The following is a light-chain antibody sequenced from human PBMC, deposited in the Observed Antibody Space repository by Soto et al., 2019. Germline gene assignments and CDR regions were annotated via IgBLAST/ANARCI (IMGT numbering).Light chain of an antibody. J-gene: IGKJ1*01. CDR2: GAS. Sequence: EIVMTQSPATLSVSPGERATLSCRASQSVSSNLAWYQQKPGQAPRLLICGASTRATGTPARFSGSGSGTEFTLTISSLQSEDFAVYYCQHYNNWPPWTFGQGTKVEIK. CDR3: QHYNNWPPWT. V-gene: IGKV3-15*01. CDR1: QSVSSN.